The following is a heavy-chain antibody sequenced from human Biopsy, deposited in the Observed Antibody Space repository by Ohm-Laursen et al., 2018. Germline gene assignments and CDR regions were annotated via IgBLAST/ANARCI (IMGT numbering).Heavy chain of an antibody. CDR2: IYYTGIN. V-gene: IGHV4-39*01. J-gene: IGHJ4*02. Sequence: SETLSLTCTVTDGSISNIINYWGWIRQPLGKGLEWLGSIYYTGINDYNPSLKSRVPISVDTSNNHFSLKLSSLTAADTAVYYCARHSFGSGRDFWGQGTLVTVSS. CDR1: DGSISNIINY. CDR3: ARHSFGSGRDF. D-gene: IGHD3-10*01.